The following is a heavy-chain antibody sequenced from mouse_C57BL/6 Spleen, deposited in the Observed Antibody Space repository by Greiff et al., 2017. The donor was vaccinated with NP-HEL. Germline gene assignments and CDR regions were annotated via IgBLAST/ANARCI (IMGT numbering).Heavy chain of an antibody. CDR1: GYAFTNYL. V-gene: IGHV1-54*01. J-gene: IGHJ4*01. D-gene: IGHD4-1*01. CDR3: ARETGTEAMDY. Sequence: VQLQQSGAELVRPGTSVKVSCKASGYAFTNYLIEWVKQRPGQGLEWIGVINPGSGGTNYNEKFQGKATLTADKSSSTAYMQLSSLTSEDSAVYFCARETGTEAMDYWGQGTSVTVSS. CDR2: INPGSGGT.